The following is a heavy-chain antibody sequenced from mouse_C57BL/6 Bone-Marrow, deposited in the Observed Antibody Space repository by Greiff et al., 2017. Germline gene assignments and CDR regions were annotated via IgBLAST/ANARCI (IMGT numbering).Heavy chain of an antibody. Sequence: VQLQQSGPELVKPGASVKIPCTASGYTFTDYNMDWVKQSNGKSLEWIGDINPNNGGTTSNQKFKGKATLTVDKPYSPAYLEFRRLTSEDTAVSYWARFVYDYDRLYYFDYWGQGTTLTVSA. CDR3: ARFVYDYDRLYYFDY. D-gene: IGHD2-4*01. CDR2: INPNNGGT. V-gene: IGHV1-18*01. J-gene: IGHJ2*01. CDR1: GYTFTDYN.